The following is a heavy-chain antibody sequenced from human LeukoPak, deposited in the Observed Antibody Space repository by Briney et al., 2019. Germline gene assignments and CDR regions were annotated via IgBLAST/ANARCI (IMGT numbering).Heavy chain of an antibody. CDR1: GYSFTSYW. Sequence: GESLKISCKGSGYSFTSYWIGWVRQMPGKGLEWMGIIYPGDSDTRYSPSFQGQVTISADKSISTAYLQWSSLKASDTAMYYCARTTACSSTSCDGLDYWGQGTLVTVSS. CDR3: ARTTACSSTSCDGLDY. V-gene: IGHV5-51*01. J-gene: IGHJ4*02. D-gene: IGHD2-2*01. CDR2: IYPGDSDT.